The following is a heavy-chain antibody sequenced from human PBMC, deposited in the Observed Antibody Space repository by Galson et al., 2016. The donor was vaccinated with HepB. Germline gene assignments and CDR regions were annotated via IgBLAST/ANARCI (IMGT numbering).Heavy chain of an antibody. CDR3: ARDEGFYNGMDV. CDR2: IQNPGST. CDR1: SGSVSSGGYY. V-gene: IGHV4-61*08. Sequence: SETLSLTCTASSGSVSSGGYYWSWVRQSPGKGLEWIGYIQNPGSTNYNPSLKGRVTISIDRSKNQFFLELTSVTAADTAVYYCARDEGFYNGMDVWGQGTTVTVSS. J-gene: IGHJ6*02. D-gene: IGHD2/OR15-2a*01.